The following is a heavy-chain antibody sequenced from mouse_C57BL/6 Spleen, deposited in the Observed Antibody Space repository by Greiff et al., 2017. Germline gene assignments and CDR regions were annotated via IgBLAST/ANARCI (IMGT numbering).Heavy chain of an antibody. Sequence: VQGVESGPGLVQPSQSLSITCTVSGFSLTSYGVHWVRQSPGKGLEWLGVIWSGGSTDYNAAFISRLSISKDNSKSQVFFKMNSLQADDTAIYYCARKDDSSGYNYAMDYWGQGTSVTVSS. J-gene: IGHJ4*01. CDR2: IWSGGST. CDR3: ARKDDSSGYNYAMDY. CDR1: GFSLTSYG. V-gene: IGHV2-2*01. D-gene: IGHD3-2*02.